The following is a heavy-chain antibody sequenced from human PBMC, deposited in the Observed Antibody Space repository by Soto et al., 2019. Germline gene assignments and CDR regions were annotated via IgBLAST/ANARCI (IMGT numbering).Heavy chain of an antibody. CDR3: AREGSPPTIFGVVSYDY. D-gene: IGHD3-3*01. V-gene: IGHV1-18*01. CDR1: GYTFTSYG. J-gene: IGHJ4*02. CDR2: ISAYNGNT. Sequence: QVQLVQSGAEVKKPGASVKVSCKASGYTFTSYGISWVRQAPGQGLEWMGWISAYNGNTNYAQKLQGRVIMTTDTSTSTAYMELRSLRSDDTAVYYCAREGSPPTIFGVVSYDYWGQGTLVTVSS.